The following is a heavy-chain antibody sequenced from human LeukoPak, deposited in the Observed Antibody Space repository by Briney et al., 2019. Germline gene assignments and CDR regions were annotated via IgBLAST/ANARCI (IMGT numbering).Heavy chain of an antibody. CDR1: GYSFSTYW. CDR2: IYPGDSDT. J-gene: IGHJ4*02. Sequence: GESLKISCQGSGYSFSTYWIAWVRQMPGKGLELMGIIYPGDSDTRYSPSFQGQVTISADKSISTAYLQWSSLKVSDSAMYYCARHGVTGSSLSPNDYWGQGTLVTVSS. D-gene: IGHD6-6*01. CDR3: ARHGVTGSSLSPNDY. V-gene: IGHV5-51*01.